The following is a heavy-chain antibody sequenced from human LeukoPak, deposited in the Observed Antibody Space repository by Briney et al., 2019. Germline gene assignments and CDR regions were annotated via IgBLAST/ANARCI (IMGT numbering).Heavy chain of an antibody. J-gene: IGHJ4*02. CDR1: GFTFSSYG. Sequence: GGSLRLSCAASGFTFSSYGMHWVRQAPGKGLEWVAFIRYDGSNKYYADSVQGRFNISRDNSKNTLYMQMNSLRAEDTAVYYCARDIGSSGRFGYFDYWGQGTLVTVSS. CDR2: IRYDGSNK. CDR3: ARDIGSSGRFGYFDY. V-gene: IGHV3-30*02. D-gene: IGHD1-26*01.